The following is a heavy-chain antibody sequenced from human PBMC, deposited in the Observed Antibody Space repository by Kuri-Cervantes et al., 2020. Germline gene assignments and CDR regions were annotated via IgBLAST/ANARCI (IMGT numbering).Heavy chain of an antibody. CDR2: ISSSSSYI. Sequence: GESLKISCAASGFTFSSYSMNWVRQAPGKGLEWVSSISSSSSYIYYADSVKGRFTISRDNAKNSLYLQMNSLRAEDTAVYYCANQNSQWLGMDAFDIWGQGTMVT. V-gene: IGHV3-21*01. CDR1: GFTFSSYS. CDR3: ANQNSQWLGMDAFDI. J-gene: IGHJ3*02. D-gene: IGHD6-19*01.